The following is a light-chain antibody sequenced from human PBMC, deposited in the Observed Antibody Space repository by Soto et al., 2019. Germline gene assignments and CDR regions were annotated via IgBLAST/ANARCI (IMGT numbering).Light chain of an antibody. CDR3: SSYADSSPPYV. CDR1: NSDVGAYNY. V-gene: IGLV2-14*03. CDR2: DVS. Sequence: QPALTQPASVSGSPGQSITISCTGSNSDVGAYNYVSWYQQHPGKAPKLMIYDVSNRPSVVSNRFSGSKSGSTASLTISGLQAEDEAIYYCSSYADSSPPYVFGTGTKLTVL. J-gene: IGLJ1*01.